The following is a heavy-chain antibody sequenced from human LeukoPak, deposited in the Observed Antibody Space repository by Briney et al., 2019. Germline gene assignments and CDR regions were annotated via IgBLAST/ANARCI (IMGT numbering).Heavy chain of an antibody. CDR2: INPNSGGT. D-gene: IGHD6-19*01. V-gene: IGHV1-2*04. J-gene: IGHJ6*02. Sequence: ASVKVSCKASGYTFTGYYMHWVRQAPGQGLEWMGWINPNSGGTNYAQKFQGWVTMTRDTSISTAYMELRSLRSDDTAVYYCARDKGVAVAEDSYYYCGMDVWGQGTTVTVSS. CDR3: ARDKGVAVAEDSYYYCGMDV. CDR1: GYTFTGYY.